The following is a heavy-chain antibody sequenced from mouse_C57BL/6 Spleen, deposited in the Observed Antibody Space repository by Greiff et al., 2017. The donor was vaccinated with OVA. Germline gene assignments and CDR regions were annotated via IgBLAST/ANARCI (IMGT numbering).Heavy chain of an antibody. CDR2: ISSGSSTI. CDR3: AREAPIYYYGSSYLYAMDY. Sequence: EVKLVESGGGLVKPGGSLKLSCAASGFTFSDYGMHWVRQAPEKGLEWVAYISSGSSTIYYADTVKGRFTISRANAKNTLFLQMTSLRYEDTAMYYCAREAPIYYYGSSYLYAMDYWGQGTSVTVSS. D-gene: IGHD1-1*01. J-gene: IGHJ4*01. V-gene: IGHV5-17*01. CDR1: GFTFSDYG.